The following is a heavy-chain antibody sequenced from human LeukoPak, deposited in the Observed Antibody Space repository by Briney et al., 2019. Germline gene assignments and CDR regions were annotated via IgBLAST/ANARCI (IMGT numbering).Heavy chain of an antibody. J-gene: IGHJ4*02. V-gene: IGHV3-30*02. Sequence: GGSLRLSCAASGFTSSSYGMHWVRQAPGKGLEWVAFIRYDGSNKYYADSVKGRFTISRDNSKNTLYLQMNSLRAEDTAVYYCAKDLDYYDSSGYGPGYWGQGTLVTVSS. CDR1: GFTSSSYG. CDR3: AKDLDYYDSSGYGPGY. D-gene: IGHD3-22*01. CDR2: IRYDGSNK.